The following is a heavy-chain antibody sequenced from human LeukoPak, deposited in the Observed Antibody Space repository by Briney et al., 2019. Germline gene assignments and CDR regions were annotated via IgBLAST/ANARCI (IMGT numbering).Heavy chain of an antibody. CDR1: GVSISSHY. CDR2: IYYSGST. CDR3: ARCLYYYYMDV. Sequence: DPAETLSLTCTVSGVSISSHYRSWVRQPPGKGLEWVGYIYYSGSTNYNTSLKSRVTISVDTSKNQFSLKLSSVTAADTAVYYCARCLYYYYMDVWGKGTTVTVSS. J-gene: IGHJ6*03. V-gene: IGHV4-59*11. D-gene: IGHD5/OR15-5a*01.